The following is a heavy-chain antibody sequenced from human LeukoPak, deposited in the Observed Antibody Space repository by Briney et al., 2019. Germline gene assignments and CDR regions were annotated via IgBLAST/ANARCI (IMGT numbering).Heavy chain of an antibody. D-gene: IGHD6-6*01. Sequence: SETLSLTCTVSDGSISSGGYYWSWIRQHPGKGLGWIGYIYYSGSTYYNPSLKSRVTISVDTSKNQFSLKLSSVTAADTAVYYCARDTQARWFDPWGQGTLVTVSS. CDR2: IYYSGST. J-gene: IGHJ5*02. CDR3: ARDTQARWFDP. V-gene: IGHV4-31*03. CDR1: DGSISSGGYY.